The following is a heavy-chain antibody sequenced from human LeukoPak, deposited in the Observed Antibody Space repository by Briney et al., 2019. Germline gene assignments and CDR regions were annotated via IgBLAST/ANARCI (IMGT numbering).Heavy chain of an antibody. J-gene: IGHJ4*02. V-gene: IGHV3-48*03. Sequence: SGGPLRLSCAASGFTFRNYEMSWVRQAPGKGLEWGSYISSSGSIIYYADSVKGRFTISRDSAKNSLYLQTNSLRAEDTAVYYCAKKGASHWYYFHYWGQGTLVTVSS. CDR3: AKKGASHWYYFHY. CDR1: GFTFRNYE. D-gene: IGHD2-8*02. CDR2: ISSSGSII.